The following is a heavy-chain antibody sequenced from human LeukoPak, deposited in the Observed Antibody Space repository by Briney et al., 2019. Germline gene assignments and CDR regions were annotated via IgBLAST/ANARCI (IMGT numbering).Heavy chain of an antibody. CDR2: ITSYNGNT. CDR1: GYTFTSYS. Sequence: ASVKVSCKASGYTFTSYSINWVRQAPGQGLEWMGWITSYNGNTNYAHKLQGRVTMTTDTSTSTAYMELRSLRSDDTAVYYCARDREQWLVGAFDIWGQGTMVTVSS. CDR3: ARDREQWLVGAFDI. D-gene: IGHD6-19*01. V-gene: IGHV1-18*01. J-gene: IGHJ3*02.